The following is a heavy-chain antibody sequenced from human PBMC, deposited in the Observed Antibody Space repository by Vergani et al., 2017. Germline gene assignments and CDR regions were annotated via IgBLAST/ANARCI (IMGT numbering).Heavy chain of an antibody. D-gene: IGHD3-3*01. Sequence: QVQLQQWGAGLLKPSETLSLTCAVYGGSFSGYYWSCIRQPPGKGLEWIGEINHSGSTNYNPSLKSRVTISVDTSKNQCSLKLSSVTAADTAVYYCARRSFGVVHSWFDPWGQGTLVTVSS. CDR2: INHSGST. CDR1: GGSFSGYY. V-gene: IGHV4-34*01. J-gene: IGHJ5*02. CDR3: ARRSFGVVHSWFDP.